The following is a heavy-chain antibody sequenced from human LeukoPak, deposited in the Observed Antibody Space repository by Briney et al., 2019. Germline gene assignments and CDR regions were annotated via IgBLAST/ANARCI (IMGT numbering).Heavy chain of an antibody. J-gene: IGHJ4*02. CDR3: AKGHMVRGVIHFDY. Sequence: PGGSLRLSCAASGFTFDDYAMHWVRQAPGKGLEWVSGISWNSGSIGYADSVKGRFTISRDNVKNSLYLQMNSLRAEDTALYYCAKGHMVRGVIHFDYWGQGTLVTVSS. CDR2: ISWNSGSI. D-gene: IGHD3-10*01. CDR1: GFTFDDYA. V-gene: IGHV3-9*01.